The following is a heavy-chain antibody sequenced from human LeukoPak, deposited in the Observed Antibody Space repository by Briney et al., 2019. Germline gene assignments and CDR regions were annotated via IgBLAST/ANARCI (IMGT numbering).Heavy chain of an antibody. J-gene: IGHJ4*02. D-gene: IGHD3-22*01. CDR1: GYTFTGYY. CDR3: ARAYYYDSSGYQEYFDY. V-gene: IGHV1-2*02. CDR2: INPNSGGT. Sequence: ASVKVSCKASGYTFTGYYMHWVRQAPGQGLEWMGWINPNSGGTNYAQKFQGRVTMTRDTSISTAYMELSRLRSDDTAVYYCARAYYYDSSGYQEYFDYWGQGTLVTVSS.